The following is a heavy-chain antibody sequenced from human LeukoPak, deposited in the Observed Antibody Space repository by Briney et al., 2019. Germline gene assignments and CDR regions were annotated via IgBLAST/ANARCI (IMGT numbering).Heavy chain of an antibody. J-gene: IGHJ4*02. V-gene: IGHV3-33*06. CDR2: IWYDGSNK. CDR1: GFTFSSYG. CDR3: AKDQLGYCTNGVCSGFDY. D-gene: IGHD2-8*01. Sequence: GGSLRLSCAASGFTFSSYGMHWVRRAPGKGLEWVAVIWYDGSNKYYADSVKGRFTISRDNSKNTLYLQMNSLRAEDTAVYYCAKDQLGYCTNGVCSGFDYWGQGTLVTVSS.